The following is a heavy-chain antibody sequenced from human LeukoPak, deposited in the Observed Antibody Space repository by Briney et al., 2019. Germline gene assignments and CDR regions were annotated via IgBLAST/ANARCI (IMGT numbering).Heavy chain of an antibody. D-gene: IGHD3-9*01. CDR3: ARGLRYFDWLSSRAYYYYMDV. V-gene: IGHV4-59*01. J-gene: IGHJ6*03. Sequence: PSGTLSLTCTVSDGSISNYYWSWIRQPLGEGLEWIGYIYNSGNSNYNPSLKGRVTISVDTSKSQFSLHLRSVTAADTAVYFCARGLRYFDWLSSRAYYYYMDVWGTGTTVTVSS. CDR1: DGSISNYY. CDR2: IYNSGNS.